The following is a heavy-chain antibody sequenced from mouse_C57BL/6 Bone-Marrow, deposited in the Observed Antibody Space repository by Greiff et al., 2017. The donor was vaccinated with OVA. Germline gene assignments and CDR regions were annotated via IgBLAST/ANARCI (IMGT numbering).Heavy chain of an antibody. V-gene: IGHV5-6*02. CDR1: GFTFSSYG. J-gene: IGHJ3*01. Sequence: EVMLVESGGDLVKPGGSLKLSCAASGFTFSSYGMSWFRQTPDKRLEWVATISSGGSYTYYPDSVKGRFTISRDNAKNTLYLQMSSLKSEDTAMYYCARRPTPYYYAMDYWGQGTLVTVSA. CDR3: ARRPTPYYYAMDY. D-gene: IGHD1-1*02. CDR2: ISSGGSYT.